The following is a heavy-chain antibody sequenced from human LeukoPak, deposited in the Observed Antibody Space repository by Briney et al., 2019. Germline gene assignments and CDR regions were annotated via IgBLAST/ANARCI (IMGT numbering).Heavy chain of an antibody. D-gene: IGHD4-17*01. V-gene: IGHV4-30-2*01. CDR3: TYGDFKNWFDP. CDR1: GGSISSGGYY. J-gene: IGHJ5*02. Sequence: PSQTLSLTCTVSGGSISSGGYYWSWIRQPPGKGLEWIGYIYHSGSTYYNPSLKSRVTISVDRSKNQFSLKLSSVTAADTAVYFCTYGDFKNWFDPWGQGILVTVSS. CDR2: IYHSGST.